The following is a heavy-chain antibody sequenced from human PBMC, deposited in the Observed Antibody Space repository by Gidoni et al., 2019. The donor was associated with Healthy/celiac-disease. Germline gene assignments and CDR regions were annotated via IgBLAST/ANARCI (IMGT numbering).Heavy chain of an antibody. D-gene: IGHD3-3*01. CDR3: AHSVLGVGGGFWSGYYRGSNFDY. CDR1: AFSLPTSGVG. V-gene: IGHV2-5*02. CDR2: MYWDYDK. J-gene: IGHJ4*02. Sequence: TTLTEYGPTLVIPTQTLTLTCPFSAFSLPTSGVGVGWIRQPPGKALEWLALMYWDYDKRYSPSMKNRLTITKDTTKNQVVRTMTNMDPVDTARYYYAHSVLGVGGGFWSGYYRGSNFDYWGQGTLVTVSS.